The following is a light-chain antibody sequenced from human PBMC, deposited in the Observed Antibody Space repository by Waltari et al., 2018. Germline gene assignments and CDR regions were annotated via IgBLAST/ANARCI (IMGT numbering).Light chain of an antibody. CDR1: QSILSSSNNRNF. V-gene: IGKV4-1*01. CDR2: WAS. CDR3: QQYYSDKT. J-gene: IGKJ1*01. Sequence: DIVMTQSPNSRAVPLGERATISCKSSQSILSSSNNRNFLSWYQQKPGQPPKLLIYWASTRESGVPDRFSGSGSGTDFTLTISSLQAEDVAVYYCQQYYSDKTFGQGTKVEIK.